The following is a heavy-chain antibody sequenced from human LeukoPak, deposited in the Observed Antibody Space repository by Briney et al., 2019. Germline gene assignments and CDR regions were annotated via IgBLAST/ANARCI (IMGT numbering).Heavy chain of an antibody. V-gene: IGHV1-69*04. CDR2: IIPILGIA. CDR1: GGTFSSYA. J-gene: IGHJ5*02. CDR3: AREEWELLRRWFDP. D-gene: IGHD1-26*01. Sequence: SVKVSCKASGGTFSSYAISWVRRAPGQGLEWMGRIIPILGIANYAQKFQGRVTITADKSTSTAYMELSSLRSEDTAVYYCAREEWELLRRWFDPWGQGTLVTVSS.